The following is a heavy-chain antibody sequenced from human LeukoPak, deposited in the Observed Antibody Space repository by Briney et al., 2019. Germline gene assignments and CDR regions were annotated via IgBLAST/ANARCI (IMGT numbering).Heavy chain of an antibody. V-gene: IGHV1-69*05. J-gene: IGHJ6*03. D-gene: IGHD3-10*01. Sequence: ASVKVSCKASGGTFSSYATSWVRQAPGQGLEWMGRIIPIFGTANYAQKFQGRVTITTDESTSTAYMELSSLRSEDTAVYYCARVVMVRGSSYYYYYYMDVWGKGTTVTVSS. CDR1: GGTFSSYA. CDR2: IIPIFGTA. CDR3: ARVVMVRGSSYYYYYYMDV.